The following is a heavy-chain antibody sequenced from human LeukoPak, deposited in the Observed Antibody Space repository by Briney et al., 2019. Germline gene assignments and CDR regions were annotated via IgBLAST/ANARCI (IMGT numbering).Heavy chain of an antibody. J-gene: IGHJ4*02. CDR2: INHSGST. CDR3: AREPGTGDLDY. V-gene: IGHV4-34*01. CDR1: GGSISGSY. Sequence: SETLSLTCSVSGGSISGSYWSWLRQPPGKGLEWIGEINHSGSTNYNPSLKSRVTISVDTSKNQFSLKLSSVTAADTAVYYCAREPGTGDLDYWGQGTLVTVSS. D-gene: IGHD1-1*01.